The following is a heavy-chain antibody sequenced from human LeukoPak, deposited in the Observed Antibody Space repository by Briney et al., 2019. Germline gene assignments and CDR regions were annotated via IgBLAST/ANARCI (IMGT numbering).Heavy chain of an antibody. V-gene: IGHV3-23*01. CDR1: GFTFSTYG. D-gene: IGHD3-22*01. CDR2: ISGSGGST. Sequence: GGSLGLSCAASGFTFSTYGMSWVRQAPGKGLEWVSAISGSGGSTYYADSVKGRFTISRGNSKNTLYLQMNSLRAEDTAVYYCAKTHYYDTSGFPGGFDIWGQGTMVTVSS. CDR3: AKTHYYDTSGFPGGFDI. J-gene: IGHJ3*02.